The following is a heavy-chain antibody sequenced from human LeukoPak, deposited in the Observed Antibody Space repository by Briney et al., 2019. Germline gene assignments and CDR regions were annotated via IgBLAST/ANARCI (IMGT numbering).Heavy chain of an antibody. J-gene: IGHJ6*03. CDR2: IRYDGSKK. CDR1: GFIFSSYG. V-gene: IGHV3-30*02. Sequence: GGSLRLSCAASGFIFSSYGMHWVRQVPGKGLEWVAFIRYDGSKKYYADSVKGQFTISRDNSKNTLYLQMNSLKTKDMAMYYCAKESPRPNYYYMDVWGKGTTVTISS. CDR3: AKESPRPNYYYMDV.